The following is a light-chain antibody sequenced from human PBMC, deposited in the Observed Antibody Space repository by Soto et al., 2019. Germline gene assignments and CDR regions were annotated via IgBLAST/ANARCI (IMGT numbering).Light chain of an antibody. Sequence: DIQMTKSPSTLSGSVGARVTITCRASQNIASYFAWFPQKPGKAPELLILAASTLRSGVPSRFSGSGSGTEYTLTVSSLQPEDFATYYCQQLYNYPRTFGQGTKVDIK. CDR1: QNIASY. J-gene: IGKJ1*01. CDR3: QQLYNYPRT. V-gene: IGKV1-9*01. CDR2: AAS.